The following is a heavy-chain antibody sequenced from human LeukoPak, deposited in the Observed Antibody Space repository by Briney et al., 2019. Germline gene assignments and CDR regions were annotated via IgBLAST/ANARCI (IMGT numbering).Heavy chain of an antibody. CDR2: IYYSGST. CDR1: GGSISSYY. CDR3: ARDSHPYGGSRQWGAINWFDP. V-gene: IGHV4-59*01. D-gene: IGHD5-12*01. Sequence: SSETLSLTCTVSGGSISSYYWSWIRQPPGKGLEWIGYIYYSGSTNYNPSLKSRVTISVDTSKNQFSLKLSSVTAADTAVYYCARDSHPYGGSRQWGAINWFDPWGQGTLVTVSS. J-gene: IGHJ5*02.